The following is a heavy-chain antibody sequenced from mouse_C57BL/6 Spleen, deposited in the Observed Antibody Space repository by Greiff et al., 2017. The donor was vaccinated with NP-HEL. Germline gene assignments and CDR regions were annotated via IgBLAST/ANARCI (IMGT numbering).Heavy chain of an antibody. Sequence: QVQLQQPGAELVRPGTSVKLSCKASGYTFTSYWMHWVKQRPGQGLEWIGVIDPSDSYTNYTQKFKGKATLTVDTSSSTAYMQLSSLTSEDSAVYYCARVYGSSYVGYAMDYWGQGTSVTVSS. D-gene: IGHD1-1*01. CDR3: ARVYGSSYVGYAMDY. CDR1: GYTFTSYW. J-gene: IGHJ4*01. V-gene: IGHV1-59*01. CDR2: IDPSDSYT.